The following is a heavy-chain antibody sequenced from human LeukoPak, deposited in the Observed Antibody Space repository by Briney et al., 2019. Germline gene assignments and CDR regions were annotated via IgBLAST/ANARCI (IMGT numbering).Heavy chain of an antibody. CDR3: ARDGPGYTFDY. D-gene: IGHD5-18*01. Sequence: GRSLRLSCAASGFTFSGYEMNWVRQAPGKGPEWVSRISTSGRTTYYADSVKGRFTISRDNARNSLYLQMNSLRAEDTAVYYCARDGPGYTFDYWGQGTLVTVSS. V-gene: IGHV3-48*03. CDR1: GFTFSGYE. J-gene: IGHJ4*02. CDR2: ISTSGRTT.